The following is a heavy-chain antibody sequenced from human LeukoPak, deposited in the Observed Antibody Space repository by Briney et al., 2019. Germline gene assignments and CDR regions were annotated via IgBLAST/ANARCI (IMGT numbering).Heavy chain of an antibody. Sequence: SETLSLTCTVSGDSITSGSYFWGWVRQPPGKGLDWIGSIYYSGTSYYNPSLKSRVTISVDTSKNQFSLKLTSVTAADTAVYYCATRRDSGYYYFDYWGQGTLVTVSS. D-gene: IGHD3-22*01. CDR2: IYYSGTS. V-gene: IGHV4-39*01. CDR1: GDSITSGSYF. J-gene: IGHJ4*02. CDR3: ATRRDSGYYYFDY.